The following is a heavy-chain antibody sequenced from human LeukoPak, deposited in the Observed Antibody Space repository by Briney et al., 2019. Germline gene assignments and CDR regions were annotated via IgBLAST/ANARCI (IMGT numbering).Heavy chain of an antibody. V-gene: IGHV1-58*02. Sequence: AASVKVSCKASGFSFTSSAMQWVRQARGQRLERIGWIVVGSGNTNYAQKFQERVTITRDMSTSTAYMELSSLRSEDTAVYYCAADPWGKVGMDVWGQGTTVTVSS. CDR3: AADPWGKVGMDV. CDR1: GFSFTSSA. J-gene: IGHJ6*02. CDR2: IVVGSGNT. D-gene: IGHD3-16*01.